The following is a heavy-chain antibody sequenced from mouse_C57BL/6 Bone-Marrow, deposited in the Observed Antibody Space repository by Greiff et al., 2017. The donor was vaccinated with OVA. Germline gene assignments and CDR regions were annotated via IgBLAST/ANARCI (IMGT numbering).Heavy chain of an antibody. D-gene: IGHD1-1*01. CDR3: ARITTVVATDYFDY. Sequence: QVQLQQPGAELVKPGASVKVSCKASGYTFTSYWMHWVKQRPGQGLEWIGRIHPSDSVTNYNQKFKGKATLTVDKSSSTAYMQLSSLTSEDSAVYYCARITTVVATDYFDYWGQGTTLTVSS. J-gene: IGHJ2*01. V-gene: IGHV1-74*01. CDR1: GYTFTSYW. CDR2: IHPSDSVT.